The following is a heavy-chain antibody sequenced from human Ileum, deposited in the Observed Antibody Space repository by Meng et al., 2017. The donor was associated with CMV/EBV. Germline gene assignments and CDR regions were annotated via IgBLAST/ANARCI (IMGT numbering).Heavy chain of an antibody. J-gene: IGHJ4*02. CDR1: GFSVSCIY. Sequence: GESLKISCAVSGFSVSCIYLSWVRQAPGKGLEWVSTIYTGGATFYTDYVEGRFAISRDTSNNTHYLQMNNLRREDTAIYYCAKGEGRPHYYFDYWGQGTLVTVSS. CDR2: IYTGGAT. CDR3: AKGEGRPHYYFDY. V-gene: IGHV3-53*05. D-gene: IGHD1-26*01.